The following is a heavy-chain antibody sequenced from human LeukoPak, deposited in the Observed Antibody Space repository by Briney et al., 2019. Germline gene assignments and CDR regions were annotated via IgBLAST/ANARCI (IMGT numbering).Heavy chain of an antibody. D-gene: IGHD3-3*01. CDR3: ARGLRGYDFWSGYYYYYYYMDV. CDR1: SGSFSSSTYY. J-gene: IGHJ6*03. V-gene: IGHV4-39*07. Sequence: SETLSLTCTVSSGSFSSSTYYWGWIRQPPGKGLEWIGSIYYSGSTYYNPSLKSRVTISVDTSKNQFSLKLSSVTAADTAVYYCARGLRGYDFWSGYYYYYYYMDVWGKGTTVTVSS. CDR2: IYYSGST.